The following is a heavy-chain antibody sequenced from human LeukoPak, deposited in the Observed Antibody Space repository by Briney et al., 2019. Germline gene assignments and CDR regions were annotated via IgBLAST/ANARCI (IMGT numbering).Heavy chain of an antibody. Sequence: GESLKISCKGSGYSFTSYWIGWVRQMPGKGLEWMGIIYPGDSDTRYSPSFQGQVTISADESISTAYLQWSSLKASDTAMYYCARYETRRYYDSSGPLLDYWGQGTLVTVSS. V-gene: IGHV5-51*01. CDR2: IYPGDSDT. CDR3: ARYETRRYYDSSGPLLDY. J-gene: IGHJ4*02. D-gene: IGHD3-22*01. CDR1: GYSFTSYW.